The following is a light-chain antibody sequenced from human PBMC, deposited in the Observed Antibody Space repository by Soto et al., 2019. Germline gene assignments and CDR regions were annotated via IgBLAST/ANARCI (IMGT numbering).Light chain of an antibody. CDR3: QESRSALWGT. Sequence: TQSPVTLSLSPWERATLSCRASQSVRSSYLAWYQQKPGQAPRLLIYDTSTRATGIPARFSGSGSGTDFTLTISGLQPEDSATYYCQESRSALWGTCGQGTKVDIK. V-gene: IGKV3D-20*02. CDR1: QSVRSSY. J-gene: IGKJ1*01. CDR2: DTS.